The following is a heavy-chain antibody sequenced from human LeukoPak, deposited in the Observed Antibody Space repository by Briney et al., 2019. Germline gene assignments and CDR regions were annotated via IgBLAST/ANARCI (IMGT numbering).Heavy chain of an antibody. Sequence: SETLSLTCTVSGGAISSGGYYWSWIRQHLGKGLEWIGYIYYSGSTYYNPSLKSRVTISVDTSKNQFSLKLSSVTAADTAVYYCAAVWSGYSRVYYFDYWGQGTLVTVSS. CDR1: GGAISSGGYY. CDR2: IYYSGST. CDR3: AAVWSGYSRVYYFDY. V-gene: IGHV4-31*03. J-gene: IGHJ4*02. D-gene: IGHD3-3*01.